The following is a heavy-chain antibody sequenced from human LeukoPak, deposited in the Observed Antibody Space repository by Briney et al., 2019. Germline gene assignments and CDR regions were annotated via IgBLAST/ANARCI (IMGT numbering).Heavy chain of an antibody. CDR1: GYTFTSYY. D-gene: IGHD2-15*01. J-gene: IGHJ4*02. Sequence: ASVTVSCKASGYTFTSYYMHWVRQAPGQGPEWMGIINPSGGSTSYAQKFQGRVTMTRDTSTSTVYMELSSLRSEDTAVYYCARAYCSGGSCYSGLDYWGQGTLVTVSS. CDR2: INPSGGST. V-gene: IGHV1-46*01. CDR3: ARAYCSGGSCYSGLDY.